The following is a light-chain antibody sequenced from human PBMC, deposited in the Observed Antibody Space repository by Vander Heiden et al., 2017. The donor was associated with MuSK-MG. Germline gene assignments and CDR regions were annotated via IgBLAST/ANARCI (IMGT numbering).Light chain of an antibody. CDR3: SSSGGNNDVK. Sequence: QSALTQPPSASGSPGQSVTISCTGTSSDVGRNNLVDWDQHNPGKAPKLIIYEVSRRTSVVPGRFAGYKSGNTASLTVSGLPADEEGDYYCSSSGGNNDVKFGGGTKLTVL. J-gene: IGLJ2*01. CDR2: EVS. CDR1: SSDVGRNNL. V-gene: IGLV2-8*01.